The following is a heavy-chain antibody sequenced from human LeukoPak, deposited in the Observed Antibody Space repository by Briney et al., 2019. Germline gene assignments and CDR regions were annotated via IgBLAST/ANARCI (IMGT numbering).Heavy chain of an antibody. J-gene: IGHJ4*02. CDR3: ARDVDTATNQINDY. V-gene: IGHV1-18*04. D-gene: IGHD5-18*01. CDR1: GYTFTSHG. Sequence: ASVKVSCKASGYTFTSHGISWVRQAPGQGLEWMGGVSTYNGNTNYVPKYQGRVTMTTDTSTSTAYMELRSLRSDDAAVYYCARDVDTATNQINDYWGQGTLVTVSS. CDR2: VSTYNGNT.